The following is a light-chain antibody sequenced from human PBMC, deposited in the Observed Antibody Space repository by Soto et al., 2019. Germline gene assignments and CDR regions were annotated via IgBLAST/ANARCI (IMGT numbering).Light chain of an antibody. Sequence: IRMTQSPSSLSATTGDRVTITCRASQGISSYLAWYQQKPGKAPKLLIYAASTLQSGVPSRFSGSGSGTDFTLTISCLQSEDFATYYCQQYYSYPLTFGGGTKVDI. J-gene: IGKJ4*01. V-gene: IGKV1-8*01. CDR1: QGISSY. CDR2: AAS. CDR3: QQYYSYPLT.